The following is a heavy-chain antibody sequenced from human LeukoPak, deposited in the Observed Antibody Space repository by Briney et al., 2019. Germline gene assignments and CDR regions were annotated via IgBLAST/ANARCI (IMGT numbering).Heavy chain of an antibody. CDR1: GFTIGTAW. CDR3: IAHFPYFYGSDV. D-gene: IGHD3-3*02. J-gene: IGHJ6*04. Sequence: SGGSLRLSCVSSGFTIGTAWMSWVRQAPGKGLEWLGHIKSEGEGATTDYAAPAKGRFAISRDDSKNMIYLQMSSLKIDDTAIYYCIAHFPYFYGSDVWGKGTTVTVSS. CDR2: IKSEGEGATT. V-gene: IGHV3-15*01.